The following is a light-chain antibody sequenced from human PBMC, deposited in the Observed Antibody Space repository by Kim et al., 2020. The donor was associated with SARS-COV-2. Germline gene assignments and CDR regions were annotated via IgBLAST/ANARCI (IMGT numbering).Light chain of an antibody. CDR1: SGHNYYG. Sequence: QPVLTQSPSASASLGASVKLTCNLTSGHNYYGIAWHQQQPDKGPRYIMKVNSDGSHDKGDGIPDRFSGSSSGTERYLTISGLQSEDEADYYCQTWDTGIVIFGGGTQLTVL. J-gene: IGLJ2*01. CDR2: VNSDGSH. V-gene: IGLV4-69*02. CDR3: QTWDTGIVI.